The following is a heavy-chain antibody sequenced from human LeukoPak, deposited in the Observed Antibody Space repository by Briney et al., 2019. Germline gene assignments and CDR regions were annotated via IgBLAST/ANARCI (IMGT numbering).Heavy chain of an antibody. CDR3: ARGEEKATITALDS. V-gene: IGHV3-21*01. CDR2: ISSSSSYI. CDR1: GFTFSNYD. J-gene: IGHJ4*02. Sequence: GGSLRLSCAASGFTFSNYDMHWVRQAPGKGLEWVSAISSSSSYIYYADSIKGRFTISRDNAENSLYLQMNSLRAVDTAVYFCARGEEKATITALDSWGQGTLVTISS. D-gene: IGHD5-24*01.